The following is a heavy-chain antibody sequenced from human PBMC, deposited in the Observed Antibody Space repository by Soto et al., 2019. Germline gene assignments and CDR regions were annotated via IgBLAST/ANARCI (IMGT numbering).Heavy chain of an antibody. V-gene: IGHV1-69*13. D-gene: IGHD4-17*01. CDR3: ARGPSYGDLPGGFDY. CDR2: IIPIFGTA. J-gene: IGHJ4*02. Sequence: GASVKVSCKASGGTFSSYAISWVRQAPGQGLEWMGGIIPIFGTANYAQKFQGRVTITADESTSTAYMELSSLRSEDTAVYYCARGPSYGDLPGGFDYWGQGTLVTVSS. CDR1: GGTFSSYA.